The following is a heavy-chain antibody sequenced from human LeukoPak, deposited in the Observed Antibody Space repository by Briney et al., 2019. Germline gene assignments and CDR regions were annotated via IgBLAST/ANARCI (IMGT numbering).Heavy chain of an antibody. V-gene: IGHV3-30*02. CDR2: IRYDGSNK. CDR3: AKDTVYSGSYYDYFDY. CDR1: GFTFSSYG. J-gene: IGHJ4*02. Sequence: GGSLRLSCAASGFTFSSYGMHWVRQAPGKGLEWVAFIRYDGSNKYYADSVKGRFTISRDNSKNTLYLQMNSPRAEDTAVYYCAKDTVYSGSYYDYFDYWGQGTLVTVSS. D-gene: IGHD1-26*01.